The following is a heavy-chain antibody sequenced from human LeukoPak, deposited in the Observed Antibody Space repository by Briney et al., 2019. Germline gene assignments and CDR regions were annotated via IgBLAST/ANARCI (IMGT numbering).Heavy chain of an antibody. D-gene: IGHD2-15*01. J-gene: IGHJ5*02. CDR2: INPNSGGT. V-gene: IGHV1-2*02. CDR3: ARKKVGAYSWFDP. Sequence: AASVKVSCKASGYTFTGYYMHWVRQAPGQGLEWMGWINPNSGGTNYAQKFQGRVTMTRDTSISTAYMELSRLRSDDTAVYYCARKKVGAYSWFDPWGQGTLVTVSS. CDR1: GYTFTGYY.